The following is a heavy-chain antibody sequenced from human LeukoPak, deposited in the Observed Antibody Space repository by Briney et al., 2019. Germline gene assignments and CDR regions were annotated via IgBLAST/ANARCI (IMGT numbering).Heavy chain of an antibody. V-gene: IGHV3-23*01. J-gene: IGHJ4*02. CDR1: GFTFSTFA. CDR3: AKAPVTSCRGAYCYPFDS. D-gene: IGHD2-21*01. CDR2: TSSSDAGT. Sequence: GGSLRLSCAASGFTFSTFAMIWVRQTAGKGLEWVAATSSSDAGTYHADSVRGRFTISRDNSKNTLYLQMNSLRAEDAAVYFCAKAPVTSCRGAYCYPFDSWGQGTLVTVSS.